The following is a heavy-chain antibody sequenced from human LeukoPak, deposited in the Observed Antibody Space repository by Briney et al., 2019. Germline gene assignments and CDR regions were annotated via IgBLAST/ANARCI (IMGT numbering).Heavy chain of an antibody. D-gene: IGHD3-16*02. CDR3: ARAYDYVWGSYRYSFDY. CDR1: GFTFSSYS. CDR2: ISSSSSYI. Sequence: GGSLRLSCAASGFTFSSYSMNWVRQAPGKGREWGSSISSSSSYIYYADSVKGRFTLSRDNAKNSLYLQMNSLRAEDTAVYYCARAYDYVWGSYRYSFDYWGQGTLVTVSS. J-gene: IGHJ4*02. V-gene: IGHV3-21*01.